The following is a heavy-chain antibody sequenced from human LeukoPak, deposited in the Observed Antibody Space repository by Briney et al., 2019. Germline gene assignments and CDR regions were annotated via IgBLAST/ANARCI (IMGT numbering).Heavy chain of an antibody. CDR2: ISYDGSNK. V-gene: IGHV3-30*04. D-gene: IGHD3-10*01. Sequence: GRSLRLSCAASGFTLSSYAMHWVRQAPGKGLEWVAVISYDGSNKYYADSVKGRFTISRDNSKNTLYLQMNSLRAEDTAVYYCARELGSGSYRARSSDAFDIWGQGTMVNVSS. J-gene: IGHJ3*02. CDR1: GFTLSSYA. CDR3: ARELGSGSYRARSSDAFDI.